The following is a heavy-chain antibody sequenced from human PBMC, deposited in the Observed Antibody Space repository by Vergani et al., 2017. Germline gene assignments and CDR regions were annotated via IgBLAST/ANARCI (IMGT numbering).Heavy chain of an antibody. J-gene: IGHJ6*03. Sequence: QVQLVQSGAEVKKPGSSVKVSCKASGGTFSSYAISWVRQAPGQGLEWMGGIIPIFGTANYAQKFQGRVTITADESTSTAYMELSSLRSEDTAVYYCARAEERLLVPPPYYMDVWGKGTTVIVSS. D-gene: IGHD3-3*01. CDR2: IIPIFGTA. CDR3: ARAEERLLVPPPYYMDV. V-gene: IGHV1-69*01. CDR1: GGTFSSYA.